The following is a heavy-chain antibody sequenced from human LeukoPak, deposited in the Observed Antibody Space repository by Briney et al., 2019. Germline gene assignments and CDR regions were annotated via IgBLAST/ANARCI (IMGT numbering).Heavy chain of an antibody. CDR2: IYYSGST. D-gene: IGHD3-22*01. Sequence: SETLSLTCNVSGYSISRAYFWSWIRQPPGKGLEWIGYIYYSGSTNYNPSLKSRVTISVDTSKNQFSLKLSSVTAADTAVYYCARAGSSGYYYRIDYWGQGTLVTVSS. CDR3: ARAGSSGYYYRIDY. J-gene: IGHJ4*02. V-gene: IGHV4-59*01. CDR1: GYSISRAYF.